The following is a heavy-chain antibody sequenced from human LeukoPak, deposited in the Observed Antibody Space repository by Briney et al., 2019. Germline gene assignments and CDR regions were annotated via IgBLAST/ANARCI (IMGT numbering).Heavy chain of an antibody. CDR1: GFTFTNYG. Sequence: GGSLRLSCVASGFTFTNYGLHWVRQAPGKGLEWVAVISYDGSNKYYADSVKGRFTISRDNSKNTVYLQMNNLRAEDTAVFYCARDKDDSLDYWGQGTLVTVSS. J-gene: IGHJ4*02. CDR3: ARDKDDSLDY. D-gene: IGHD3-16*01. V-gene: IGHV3-30*19. CDR2: ISYDGSNK.